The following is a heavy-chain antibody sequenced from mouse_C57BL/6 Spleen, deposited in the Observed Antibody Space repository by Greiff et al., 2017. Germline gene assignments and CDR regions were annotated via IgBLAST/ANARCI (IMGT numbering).Heavy chain of an antibody. J-gene: IGHJ3*01. CDR1: GYTFTSYW. V-gene: IGHV1-69*01. Sequence: QVQLQQPGAELVMPGASVKLSCKASGYTFTSYWMHWVKQRPGQGLEWIGEIDPSDSYTNYNQKFKGKSTLTVDKSSRTAYMQLSSLTSEDSAVYYCARRGDPAWFAYWGQGTLVTVSA. CDR2: IDPSDSYT. CDR3: ARRGDPAWFAY. D-gene: IGHD2-13*01.